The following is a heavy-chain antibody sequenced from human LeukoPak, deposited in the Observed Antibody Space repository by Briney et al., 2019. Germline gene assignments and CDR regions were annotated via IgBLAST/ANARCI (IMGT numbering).Heavy chain of an antibody. CDR1: GGSISSYY. V-gene: IGHV4-59*01. J-gene: IGHJ4*02. CDR3: ARADASMLQLY. D-gene: IGHD2/OR15-2a*01. CDR2: IYYSGST. Sequence: SETLSLTCTVSGGSISSYYWSWLRQPPGKGLEWIGYIYYSGSTNYNPSLESRVTISVDTSKNQFSLKLSSVTAADTAVYYCARADASMLQLYWGQGTLVTVSS.